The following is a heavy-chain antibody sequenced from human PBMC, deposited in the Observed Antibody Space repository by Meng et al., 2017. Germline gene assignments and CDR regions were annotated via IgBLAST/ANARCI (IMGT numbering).Heavy chain of an antibody. Sequence: QVKLQQSGPGLGKPSQTLSLTCAISGDSVSSNSAAWNWIRQSPSRGLEWLGRTYYRSKWYNEYTVSVKSRITINPDTSKNQFSLQLNSVTPEDTAVYYCARAYCSGGSCEFDYWGQGTLVTVSS. V-gene: IGHV6-1*01. CDR3: ARAYCSGGSCEFDY. J-gene: IGHJ4*02. CDR1: GDSVSSNSAA. D-gene: IGHD2-15*01. CDR2: TYYRSKWYN.